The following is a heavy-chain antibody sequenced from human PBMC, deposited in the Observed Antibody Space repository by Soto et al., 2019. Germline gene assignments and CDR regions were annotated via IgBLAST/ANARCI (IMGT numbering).Heavy chain of an antibody. CDR1: GYIFTSYD. V-gene: IGHV1-18*01. CDR3: ARERGYGDYDSGY. J-gene: IGHJ4*02. Sequence: QVQLVQSGAEVKKPWASVKVSLKASGYIFTSYDISWVRQAPGQGIEWMGWISAYNGNTNDAQKLQGRVTMTTDTSTSTAYMELRSLRSDYTAVYYCARERGYGDYDSGYWGQGTLVTVSS. CDR2: ISAYNGNT. D-gene: IGHD4-17*01.